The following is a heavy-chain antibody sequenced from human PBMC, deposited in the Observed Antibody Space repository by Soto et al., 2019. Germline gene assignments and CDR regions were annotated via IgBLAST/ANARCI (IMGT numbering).Heavy chain of an antibody. J-gene: IGHJ6*04. Sequence: GGSLRLSCSSSGFTFSEEYLSWIRQAPGEGLAWVSYISSSGRIIDYADAVKGRYTFSGDIAKTSLYLQMNSLIAEDTPVYYCARVMYCEWVTARSNFNVDVWGKGTMVTVSS. D-gene: IGHD2-15*01. CDR1: GFTFSEEY. CDR2: ISSSGRII. CDR3: ARVMYCEWVTARSNFNVDV. V-gene: IGHV3-11*01.